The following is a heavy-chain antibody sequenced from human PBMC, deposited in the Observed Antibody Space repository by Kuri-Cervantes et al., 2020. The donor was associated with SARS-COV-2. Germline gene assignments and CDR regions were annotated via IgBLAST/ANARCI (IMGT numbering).Heavy chain of an antibody. D-gene: IGHD3-16*01. J-gene: IGHJ6*02. CDR2: ISYDGSNK. V-gene: IGHV3-30-3*01. Sequence: GGSLRLSCAASGFTFSSYAMHWVRQAPGKGLEWVAVISYDGSNKYYADSVKGRFTIFRDNSKNTLYLQMNSLRAEDTAVYYCARDYVWGYYYGMDVWGQGTTVTVSS. CDR3: ARDYVWGYYYGMDV. CDR1: GFTFSSYA.